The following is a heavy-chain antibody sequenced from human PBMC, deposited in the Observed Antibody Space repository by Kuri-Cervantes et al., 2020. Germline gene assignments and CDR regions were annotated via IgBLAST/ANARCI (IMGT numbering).Heavy chain of an antibody. CDR1: GYTFTSYD. CDR2: MTPNNDNT. D-gene: IGHD4-17*01. Sequence: ASVKVSCKASGYTFTSYDINWVRQATGQGLEWMGWMTPNNDNTGYAHKFQGRVTMTRDTSTSTVYMELSSLRSEDTAVYYCAREGYGDYVLMPDRIKFFDYWGQGTLATVSS. CDR3: AREGYGDYVLMPDRIKFFDY. V-gene: IGHV1-8*01. J-gene: IGHJ4*02.